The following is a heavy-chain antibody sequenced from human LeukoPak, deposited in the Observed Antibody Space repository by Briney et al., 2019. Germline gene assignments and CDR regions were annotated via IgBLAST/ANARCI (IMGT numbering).Heavy chain of an antibody. Sequence: PGGSLRLSCSAAGFTFSRYAMHWVRQAPGKGLEWVAVISYDGSKAYYADSVKGRFTISRDNSRNAVYLQMNSLRVEDTAVYYCANDNEDFDYWGQGILVTVSS. CDR2: ISYDGSKA. CDR3: ANDNEDFDY. CDR1: GFTFSRYA. J-gene: IGHJ4*02. V-gene: IGHV3-30*18. D-gene: IGHD1-1*01.